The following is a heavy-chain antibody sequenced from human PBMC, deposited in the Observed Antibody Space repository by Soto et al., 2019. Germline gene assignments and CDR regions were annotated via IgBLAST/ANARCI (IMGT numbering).Heavy chain of an antibody. J-gene: IGHJ6*02. D-gene: IGHD2-2*02. CDR2: ISYDGSNK. V-gene: IGHV3-30-3*01. CDR1: GFTFSIYA. Sequence: PGGSLSLACAASGFTFSIYAMRWVRHAPGKGLEWVAVISYDGSNKYYADSVKGRFTISRDNSKNTLYLQMNSLRAEDTAVYYCARALVVPAAIPSYYYGMDVWGQGTTVTVSS. CDR3: ARALVVPAAIPSYYYGMDV.